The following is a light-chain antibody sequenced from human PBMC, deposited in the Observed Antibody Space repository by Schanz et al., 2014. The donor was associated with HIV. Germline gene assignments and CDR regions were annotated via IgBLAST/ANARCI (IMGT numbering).Light chain of an antibody. J-gene: IGKJ1*01. CDR1: QSIGTS. CDR2: GAS. V-gene: IGKV1-5*03. Sequence: DIQMTQPPSTLSAFVGDSVTIACRASQSIGTSLAWFQQKPGRAPKLLIYGASTLESGVPERFSGSGSGTEFTLTIINLQPDDSATYYCHQYATSSWTFGQGTKVEIK. CDR3: HQYATSSWT.